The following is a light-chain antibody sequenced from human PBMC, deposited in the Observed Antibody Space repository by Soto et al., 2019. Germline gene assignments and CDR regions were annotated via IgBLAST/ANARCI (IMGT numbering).Light chain of an antibody. V-gene: IGKV3-11*01. CDR1: QSVSKS. CDR3: QQYYDWPIT. Sequence: EIVLTQSPATLSLSPGERATLSCRASQSVSKSLGWYQQKPGQAPRLLIYDASNRASGIPARFSGSGSGTEFTLTISSLQSEDFAVYYCQQYYDWPITFGQGTRLEIK. J-gene: IGKJ5*01. CDR2: DAS.